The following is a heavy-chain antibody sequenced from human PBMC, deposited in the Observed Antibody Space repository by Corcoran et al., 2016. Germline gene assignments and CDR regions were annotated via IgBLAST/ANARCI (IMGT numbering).Heavy chain of an antibody. V-gene: IGHV3-53*01. CDR3: AGWKGWARGGYFDY. CDR1: GFTVSSNY. J-gene: IGHJ4*02. D-gene: IGHD3-16*01. CDR2: IYSGGST. Sequence: EVQLVESGGGLIQPGGSLRLSCAASGFTVSSNYMSWVRQAPGKGLEWVSVIYSGGSTYYADSVKGRFTISRDNSKNTLYLQMNSLRAEDTAVDYCAGWKGWARGGYFDYWGQGTLVTVSS.